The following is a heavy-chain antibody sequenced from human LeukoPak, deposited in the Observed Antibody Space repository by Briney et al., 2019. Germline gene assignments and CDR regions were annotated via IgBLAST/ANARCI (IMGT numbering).Heavy chain of an antibody. Sequence: PGGSLRLSCAASGFTFSSHAMSWVRQAPGKGLEWVSVIYSGGSTYYADSVKGRFTISRDNSKNTLYLQMNSLRAEDTAVYYCAREASSGCLDYRGQGTLVTVSS. CDR2: IYSGGST. CDR3: AREASSGCLDY. J-gene: IGHJ4*02. V-gene: IGHV3-53*01. CDR1: GFTFSSHA. D-gene: IGHD6-19*01.